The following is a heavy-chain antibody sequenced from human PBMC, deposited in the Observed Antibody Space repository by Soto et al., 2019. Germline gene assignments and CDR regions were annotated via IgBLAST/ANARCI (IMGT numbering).Heavy chain of an antibody. J-gene: IGHJ4*02. Sequence: GGSLRLSCAVSGFTFAGFAMHWVRQAPGQGLEWVSGISWNGGDIAYADSVKGRFTISRDNSKNTLYLQMNSLRAEDTAVYYCAKDRPRGSHRGPFDYWGQGTLVTVSS. V-gene: IGHV3-9*01. D-gene: IGHD1-26*01. CDR2: ISWNGGDI. CDR1: GFTFAGFA. CDR3: AKDRPRGSHRGPFDY.